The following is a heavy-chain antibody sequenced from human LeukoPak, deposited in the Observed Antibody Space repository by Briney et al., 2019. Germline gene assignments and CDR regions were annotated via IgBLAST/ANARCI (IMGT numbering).Heavy chain of an antibody. CDR1: GFTFSSYW. CDR3: ARESSSSWGLFDY. V-gene: IGHV3-7*01. CDR2: IKQDGSEK. J-gene: IGHJ4*02. D-gene: IGHD6-13*01. Sequence: PGGSLRLSCAASGFTFSSYWMSWVRQAPGKGLEWVANIKQDGSEKYYVDSVKGRFTISRDNAKNSLYLQMNSLRAEDTAVYYCARESSSSWGLFDYWGQGTLVTVSS.